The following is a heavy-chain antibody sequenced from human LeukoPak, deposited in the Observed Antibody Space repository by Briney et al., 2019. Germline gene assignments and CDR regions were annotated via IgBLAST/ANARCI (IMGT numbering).Heavy chain of an antibody. CDR1: GGSISSSSYY. Sequence: SETLSLTCTVPGGSISSSSYYWGWIRQPPGKGLEWIGSIYYSGSTYYNPSLKSRVTISVDTSKNQFSLKLSSVTAADTAVYYCASRDKRWLQLGWWYWGQGTLVTVSS. J-gene: IGHJ4*02. D-gene: IGHD5-24*01. V-gene: IGHV4-39*07. CDR2: IYYSGST. CDR3: ASRDKRWLQLGWWY.